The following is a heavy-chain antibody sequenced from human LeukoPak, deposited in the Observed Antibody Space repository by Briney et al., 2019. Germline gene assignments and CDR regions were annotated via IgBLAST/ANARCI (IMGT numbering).Heavy chain of an antibody. CDR2: IYSGGST. CDR3: ARDGYYDSSGYYPFDY. CDR1: EFSVGSNY. V-gene: IGHV3-66*01. D-gene: IGHD3-22*01. Sequence: GGSLRLSCATSEFSVGSNYMTWVRQAPGKGLEWVSLIYSGGSTYYADSVKGRFTISRDNAKNSLYLQMNSLRAEDTAVYYCARDGYYDSSGYYPFDYWGQGTLVTVSS. J-gene: IGHJ4*02.